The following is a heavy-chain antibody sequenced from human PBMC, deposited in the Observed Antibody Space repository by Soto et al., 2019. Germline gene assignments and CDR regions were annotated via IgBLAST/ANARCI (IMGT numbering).Heavy chain of an antibody. CDR3: AKDRGIIVKAGDAFDV. Sequence: EVQLMESEGGLVQPGGSLRLSCAGSGFTLSMSAVSWVRQAPGKGLEWVSYISDSGDRTYYADSVKGRFTISRDRSKNTVSLQMNTLRAEDTALYYCAKDRGIIVKAGDAFDVWGQGTMVTVSS. CDR1: GFTLSMSA. V-gene: IGHV3-23*01. CDR2: ISDSGDRT. J-gene: IGHJ3*01. D-gene: IGHD3-16*02.